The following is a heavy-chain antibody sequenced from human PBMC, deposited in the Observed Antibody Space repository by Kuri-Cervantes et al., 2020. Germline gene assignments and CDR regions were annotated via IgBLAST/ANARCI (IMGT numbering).Heavy chain of an antibody. Sequence: SQTLSLTCAVYGGSFRGYYWSWIRQPPGKGLEWIGEINHSGSTNYNPSLKSRVTISVDTSKNQFSLKLSSVTAADTAVYYCARHHLVVVPAAIPRYYGMDVWGQGTTVTVSS. J-gene: IGHJ6*02. V-gene: IGHV4-34*01. CDR3: ARHHLVVVPAAIPRYYGMDV. D-gene: IGHD2-2*02. CDR2: INHSGST. CDR1: GGSFRGYY.